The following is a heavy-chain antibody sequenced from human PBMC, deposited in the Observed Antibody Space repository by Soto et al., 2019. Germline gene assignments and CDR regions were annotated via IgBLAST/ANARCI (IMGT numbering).Heavy chain of an antibody. J-gene: IGHJ4*02. Sequence: ASVKVSCKASGYTFTSYGISWVRQAPGQGLEWMGWISAYNGNTNYAQKLQGRVTMTTDTSTSTAYMELRSLRSDDTAVYYCARSYSGYDPPAFGYWGQGTLVTVSS. CDR1: GYTFTSYG. CDR2: ISAYNGNT. V-gene: IGHV1-18*01. D-gene: IGHD5-12*01. CDR3: ARSYSGYDPPAFGY.